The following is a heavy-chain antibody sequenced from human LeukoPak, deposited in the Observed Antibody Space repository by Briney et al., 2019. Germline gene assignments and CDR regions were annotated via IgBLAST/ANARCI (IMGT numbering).Heavy chain of an antibody. Sequence: PSGTLSLTCTVSGGSISSISYYWGWIRQPPGKGLEWIGSIYYSGSTYYNPSLKSRVTISVDTSKNQFSLKLSSVTAADTAVYYCASCIAAAGFFGYDFDYWGQGTLVTVSS. CDR3: ASCIAAAGFFGYDFDY. J-gene: IGHJ4*02. CDR1: GGSISSISYY. V-gene: IGHV4-39*07. D-gene: IGHD6-13*01. CDR2: IYYSGST.